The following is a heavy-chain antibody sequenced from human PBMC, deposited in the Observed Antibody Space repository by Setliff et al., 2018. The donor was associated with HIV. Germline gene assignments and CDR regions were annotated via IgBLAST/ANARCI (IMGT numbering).Heavy chain of an antibody. CDR3: ARSIHGGGSEPFDT. J-gene: IGHJ5*02. CDR1: GGSFSTYY. D-gene: IGHD3-10*01. CDR2: VHSTGTT. V-gene: IGHV4-4*07. Sequence: LSLTCTVSGGSFSTYYWSWIRQPAGEGPEYIGRVHSTGTTIYNPSLKSRVTISLDTSKNQFSLKLNSVTAADTAVFYCARSIHGGGSEPFDTWGQGILVTVSS.